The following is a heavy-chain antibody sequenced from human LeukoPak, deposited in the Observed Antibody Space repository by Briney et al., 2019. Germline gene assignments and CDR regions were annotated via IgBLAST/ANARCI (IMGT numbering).Heavy chain of an antibody. CDR1: GFTFSSYW. Sequence: GGSLRLSCAASGFTFSSYWMSWVRQAPGKGLEWVANIKQDGSEKYYVDSVKGRFTISRDNAKNSRYLQMNSLRAEDTAVYYCAREVSGYSSGWKGNYYYYMDVLRKGTTVTVSS. J-gene: IGHJ6*03. CDR3: AREVSGYSSGWKGNYYYYMDV. V-gene: IGHV3-7*01. CDR2: IKQDGSEK. D-gene: IGHD6-19*01.